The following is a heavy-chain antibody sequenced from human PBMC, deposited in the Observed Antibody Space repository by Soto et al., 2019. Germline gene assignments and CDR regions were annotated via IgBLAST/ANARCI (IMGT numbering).Heavy chain of an antibody. D-gene: IGHD1-7*01. CDR3: AKLLSAGTTETYYYYGMDV. CDR2: IYYSGST. CDR1: GGSVSSGSYY. J-gene: IGHJ6*02. Sequence: SETLSLTCTVSGGSVSSGSYYWSWIRQPPGKGLEWIGYIYYSGSTNYNPSLKSRVTISVDTSKNQFSLKPSSVTAEDTAVYYCAKLLSAGTTETYYYYGMDVWGQGTTVTVSS. V-gene: IGHV4-61*01.